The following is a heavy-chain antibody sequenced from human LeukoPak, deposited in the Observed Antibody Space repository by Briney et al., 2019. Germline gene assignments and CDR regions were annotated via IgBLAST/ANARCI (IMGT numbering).Heavy chain of an antibody. CDR3: ARGSIAAAGIFSWDWFDP. D-gene: IGHD6-13*01. CDR2: IYTSGST. Sequence: PSETLSLTCTVSGGSISSYYWSWIRQPAGKGLEWIGRIYTSGSTNYNPSLKSRVTMSVDTSKNQFSLQLSSVTAADTAVYYCARGSIAAAGIFSWDWFDPWGQGTLVTVSS. V-gene: IGHV4-4*07. CDR1: GGSISSYY. J-gene: IGHJ5*02.